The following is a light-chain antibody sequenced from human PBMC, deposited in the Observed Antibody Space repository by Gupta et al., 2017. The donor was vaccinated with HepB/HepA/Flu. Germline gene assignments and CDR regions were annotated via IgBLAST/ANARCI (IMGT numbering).Light chain of an antibody. CDR1: NIGSKS. V-gene: IGLV3-21*03. Sequence: YVLAQPPSVSVAPGKTAPITCGGNNIGSKSVQWYQQKPGQAPVLVVYGDRDRPSGIPERFSGSNSGNTATLPITRVEAGDEGDYYCQVWDNNSDHPGVVFGGGTKLTVL. J-gene: IGLJ2*01. CDR3: QVWDNNSDHPGVV. CDR2: GDR.